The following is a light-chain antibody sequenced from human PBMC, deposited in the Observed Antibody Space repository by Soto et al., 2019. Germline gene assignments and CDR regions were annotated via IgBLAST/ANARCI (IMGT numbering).Light chain of an antibody. J-gene: IGLJ1*01. CDR1: RSDVGAYKY. CDR3: SSYAGNNNLYV. V-gene: IGLV2-8*01. Sequence: QPVLTQPPSASGSPGQSVTISCTGTRSDVGAYKYVSWYQRHPGKAPKLIIYEVNKRPSGVPDRFSGSKSGNTASLTVSGLQAEDEADYYCSSYAGNNNLYVFGTGTKVTVL. CDR2: EVN.